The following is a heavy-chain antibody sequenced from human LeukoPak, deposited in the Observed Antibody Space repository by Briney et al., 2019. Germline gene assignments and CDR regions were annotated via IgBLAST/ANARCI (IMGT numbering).Heavy chain of an antibody. V-gene: IGHV3-23*01. D-gene: IGHD6-6*01. Sequence: GGSLRLSCAASEFTFSSYAMSWVRQAPGKGLEWVSAISGSGGSTYYADSVKGRFTISRDNFKNTVDLQMNSLRGEDTAVYYCAKDRSSSSTYDYWGQGTLVTVSS. CDR3: AKDRSSSSTYDY. J-gene: IGHJ4*02. CDR1: EFTFSSYA. CDR2: ISGSGGST.